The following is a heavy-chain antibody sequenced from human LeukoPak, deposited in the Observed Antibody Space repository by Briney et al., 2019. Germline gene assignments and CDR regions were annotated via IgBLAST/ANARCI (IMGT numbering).Heavy chain of an antibody. CDR2: IKQDGSEK. CDR3: ARRSLSWLDV. J-gene: IGHJ6*04. CDR1: GFTFSNYW. Sequence: PGGSLRLSCAASGFTFSNYWMSWVRQAPGKGLEWVANIKQDGSEKYYVDSVKGRFTISRDNAKNSLYLQMNSLRAEDTAVYYCARRSLSWLDVWGKGTTVTVSS. D-gene: IGHD3-16*02. V-gene: IGHV3-7*01.